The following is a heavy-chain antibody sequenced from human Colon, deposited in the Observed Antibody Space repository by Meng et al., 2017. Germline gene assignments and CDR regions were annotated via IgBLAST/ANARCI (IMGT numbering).Heavy chain of an antibody. CDR3: AKSYYHDSSFFAD. J-gene: IGHJ4*02. CDR1: GFNIDDYA. V-gene: IGHV3-9*01. Sequence: SLKISCAASGFNIDDYAIHWVRQTPGKGLEWVSSFSGTSGTVDYADSVKGRFTISSDNAKNSLYLQMSSLRVEDTALYYCAKSYYHDSSFFADWGPGTLVPVSS. D-gene: IGHD3-22*01. CDR2: FSGTSGTV.